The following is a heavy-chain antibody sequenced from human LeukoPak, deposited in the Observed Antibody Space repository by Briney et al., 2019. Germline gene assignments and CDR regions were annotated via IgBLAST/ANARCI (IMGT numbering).Heavy chain of an antibody. CDR1: GFTVSSNY. J-gene: IGHJ5*02. Sequence: GGSLRLSCAASGFTVSSNYMSWVRQAPGKGLEWVSVIYSGGTTHYADSVKGRFTISRDNSKNTLYVQMNSLRAEDTAVYYCASHIRRVGWFDPWGQGALVTVSS. CDR2: IYSGGTT. CDR3: ASHIRRVGWFDP. V-gene: IGHV3-66*04.